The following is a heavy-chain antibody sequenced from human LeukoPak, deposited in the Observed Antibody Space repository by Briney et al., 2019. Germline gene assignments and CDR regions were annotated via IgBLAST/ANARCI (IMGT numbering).Heavy chain of an antibody. D-gene: IGHD2-21*02. Sequence: GGSLRLSCAASGFTFSSYWMSWVRQAPGKGLEWVANIKQDGSEKYYVDSVKGRFTISRDNAKNSLCLQMNSLRAEDTAVYYCARDEHIVVVTAIFGYYYGMDVWGQGTTVTVS. CDR2: IKQDGSEK. CDR1: GFTFSSYW. V-gene: IGHV3-7*03. J-gene: IGHJ6*02. CDR3: ARDEHIVVVTAIFGYYYGMDV.